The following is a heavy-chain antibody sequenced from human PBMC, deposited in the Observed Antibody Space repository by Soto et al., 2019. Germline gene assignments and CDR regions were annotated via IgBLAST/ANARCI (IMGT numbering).Heavy chain of an antibody. V-gene: IGHV1-8*02. CDR1: GYTFTSYD. D-gene: IGHD3-10*01. J-gene: IGHJ6*02. CDR3: ARASHTPSVYYFYYGMDV. CDR2: MNPNTGST. Sequence: QVQLVQSGAVVRKPGASVKVSCTASGYTFTSYDLNWVRQTTGQGLEWMGWMNPNTGSTGFAQKFQGRLTMTRDTSKSTAYMELSSLASDDTALYYCARASHTPSVYYFYYGMDVWGQGTAVAVSS.